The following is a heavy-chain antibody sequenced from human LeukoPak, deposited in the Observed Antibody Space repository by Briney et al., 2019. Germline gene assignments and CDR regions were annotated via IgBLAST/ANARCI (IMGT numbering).Heavy chain of an antibody. D-gene: IGHD1-14*01. CDR1: GFTFSSYA. CDR3: AKCSQISGPPGHPENYFDY. Sequence: PGGSLRLSCAASGFTFSSYAMSWVRQAPRKGLEWVSGISGSGGSTYYADSVKGRFTISRDNSKNTLYLQMNSLRAEDTAVYYCAKCSQISGPPGHPENYFDYWGQGTLVTVSS. J-gene: IGHJ4*02. CDR2: ISGSGGST. V-gene: IGHV3-23*01.